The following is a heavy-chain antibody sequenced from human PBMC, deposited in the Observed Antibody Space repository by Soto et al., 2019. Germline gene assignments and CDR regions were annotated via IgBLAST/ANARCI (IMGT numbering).Heavy chain of an antibody. CDR1: GFTFSSYA. CDR2: ISYDGSNK. Sequence: QVQLVESGGGVVQPGRSLRLSCAASGFTFSSYAMHWVRQAPGKGLEWVAVISYDGSNKYYADSVKGRFTISRDNSKNTLYLQMNSLRAEDTAVYYCARVGCSSTSCYGSWYFDLWGRGTLVTVSS. CDR3: ARVGCSSTSCYGSWYFDL. J-gene: IGHJ2*01. D-gene: IGHD2-2*01. V-gene: IGHV3-30-3*01.